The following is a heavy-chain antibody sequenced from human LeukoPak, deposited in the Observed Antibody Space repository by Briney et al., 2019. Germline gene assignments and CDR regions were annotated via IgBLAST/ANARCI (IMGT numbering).Heavy chain of an antibody. Sequence: GGSLRLSCAASGFTFSSYAMSWVRQAPGKGLEWVSAISGSGGSTYYADSVKGRFTISRDNSKNTLYLQMNSLRAEDTAVYYCAKGHDILTGYYTVYWGQGTLVTVSS. CDR1: GFTFSSYA. V-gene: IGHV3-23*01. J-gene: IGHJ4*02. CDR3: AKGHDILTGYYTVY. D-gene: IGHD3-9*01. CDR2: ISGSGGST.